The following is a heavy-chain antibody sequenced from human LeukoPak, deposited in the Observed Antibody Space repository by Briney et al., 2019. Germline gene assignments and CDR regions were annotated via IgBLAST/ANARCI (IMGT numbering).Heavy chain of an antibody. CDR2: IKQDGSEK. CDR3: ARDRCSSTSCFIDY. CDR1: GFTFSSYW. D-gene: IGHD2-2*01. J-gene: IGHJ4*02. Sequence: HPGGSLRLSCAASGFTFSSYWMSWVRQAPGKGLEWVANIKQDGSEKYYVDSVKGRFTISRDNAKNSLYLQMNSLRAEDTAVYYCARDRCSSTSCFIDYWGQGTLVTVSS. V-gene: IGHV3-7*04.